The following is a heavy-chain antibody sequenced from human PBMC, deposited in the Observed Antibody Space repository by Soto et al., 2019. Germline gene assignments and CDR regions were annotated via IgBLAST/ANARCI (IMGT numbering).Heavy chain of an antibody. D-gene: IGHD4-17*01. V-gene: IGHV4-59*01. CDR1: GGSINSGYF. Sequence: QVQLQESGPGLLKPSETLSLNCTVSGGSINSGYFWPWIRQPPGKEPEWLGFMQYSGQFIYTTSLDGRLFHPSHYSRVSISLHASRNQCSLSLRSVTAADTAVYYCARVRSYGYFDFWGQGILVTVSS. J-gene: IGHJ4*02. CDR3: ARVRSYGYFDF. CDR2: MQYSGQF.